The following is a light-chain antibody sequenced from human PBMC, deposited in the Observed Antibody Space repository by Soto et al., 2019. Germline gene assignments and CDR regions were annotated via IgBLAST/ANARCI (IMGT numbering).Light chain of an antibody. CDR2: DVS. Sequence: QSALTQPASVSGSPGQSVTISCTGTSSDVGDYNYVSWYQQHPGKAPKLMIYDVSYRASGVSYRFSGSKSGNTASLTISGLQAEDEADYYCSSYTSSSTYVFGTGTKVTVL. J-gene: IGLJ1*01. CDR3: SSYTSSSTYV. V-gene: IGLV2-14*01. CDR1: SSDVGDYNY.